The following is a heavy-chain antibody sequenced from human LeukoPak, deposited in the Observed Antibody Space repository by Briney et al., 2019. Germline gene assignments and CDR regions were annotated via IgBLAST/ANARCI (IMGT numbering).Heavy chain of an antibody. D-gene: IGHD6-19*01. CDR1: GHIFSSHH. CDR3: ASEGTTGSGWKY. J-gene: IGHJ4*02. V-gene: IGHV1-46*01. CDR2: MNSDGGTT. Sequence: ASVKVSCKAPGHIFSSHHIHWVRQAPGQGLEWMGIMNSDGGTTTYAQKFQGRVAMARDTSTTTVYMELSSLRSEDTAVYYCASEGTTGSGWKYWGQGTLVTVSS.